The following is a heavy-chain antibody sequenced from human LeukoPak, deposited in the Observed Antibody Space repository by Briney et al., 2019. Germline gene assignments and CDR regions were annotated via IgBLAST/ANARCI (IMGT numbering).Heavy chain of an antibody. D-gene: IGHD3-16*01. J-gene: IGHJ4*02. CDR1: GYTFTNFD. Sequence: ASVKVSCRASGYTFTNFDINWVRQAPGKGLEWMGGFDPEDGETIYAQKFQGRVTMTEDTSTDTAYMELSSLRSEDTAVYYCASWGFMVDYWGQGTLVTVSS. V-gene: IGHV1-24*01. CDR2: FDPEDGET. CDR3: ASWGFMVDY.